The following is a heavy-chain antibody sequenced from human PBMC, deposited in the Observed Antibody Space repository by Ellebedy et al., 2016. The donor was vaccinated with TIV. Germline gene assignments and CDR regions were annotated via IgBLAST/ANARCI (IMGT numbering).Heavy chain of an antibody. CDR2: IHHSESS. CDR3: ARARETTSCDY. Sequence: MPSETLSLTCAVYGGSFSYYWTWIRQPPGKGLEWIGEIHHSESSFYNPSLRSRVTLSLDTSKNQFSLRLNSVTAADTAVYYCARARETTSCDYWGQGTLVTVSS. J-gene: IGHJ4*02. V-gene: IGHV4-34*01. CDR1: GGSFSYY. D-gene: IGHD1-1*01.